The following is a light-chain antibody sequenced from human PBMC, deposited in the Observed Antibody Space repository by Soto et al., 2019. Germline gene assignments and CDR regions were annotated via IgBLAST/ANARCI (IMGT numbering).Light chain of an antibody. CDR2: EGS. CDR1: SSDVGTYNL. Sequence: QSVLTQPASVSGSPGQSITISCTGTSSDVGTYNLVSWYQHHPGKAPKLMIYEGSKRPSGVSNRFSGSKSCTTASLTISGLQAEDEADYYCCSYAGSSTRVVFGGGTKLTVL. V-gene: IGLV2-23*01. CDR3: CSYAGSSTRVV. J-gene: IGLJ2*01.